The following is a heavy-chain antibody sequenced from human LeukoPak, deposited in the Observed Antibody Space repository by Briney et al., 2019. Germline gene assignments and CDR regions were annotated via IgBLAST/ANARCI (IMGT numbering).Heavy chain of an antibody. D-gene: IGHD6-19*01. CDR2: ISAYNGNT. CDR1: GYTFTSYG. J-gene: IGHJ4*02. V-gene: IGHV1-18*01. CDR3: ARDKHSSGWYIRVIDY. Sequence: ASVKVSCKASGYTFTSYGISWVRQAPGQGLEWMGWISAYNGNTNYAQKLQGRVTMTTDTSTSTAYMELRSLRSDDTVVYYCARDKHSSGWYIRVIDYWGQGTLVTVSS.